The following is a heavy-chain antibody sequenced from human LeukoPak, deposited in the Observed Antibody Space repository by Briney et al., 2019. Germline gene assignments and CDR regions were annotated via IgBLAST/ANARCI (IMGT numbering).Heavy chain of an antibody. Sequence: PGGSLRLSCAASGFTFSSYEMNWVRQAPGKGLGWVSYITSSGSTIYYAGSVTGRFTISRDNAKNSLYLQMNSLRAEDTAVYYCARGGTRHYDILTGYYLITHYFDYWGQGTLVTVSS. D-gene: IGHD3-9*01. CDR3: ARGGTRHYDILTGYYLITHYFDY. CDR1: GFTFSSYE. J-gene: IGHJ4*02. V-gene: IGHV3-48*03. CDR2: ITSSGSTI.